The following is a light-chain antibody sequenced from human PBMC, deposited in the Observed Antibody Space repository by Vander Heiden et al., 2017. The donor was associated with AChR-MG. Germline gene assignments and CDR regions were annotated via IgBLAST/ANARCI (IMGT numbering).Light chain of an antibody. Sequence: QSVLTQPPSASGTPGQRVPISCSGSSSNIGSKSVYWYQHLPGAAPKLLIYRNNQRPSGVPDRFSASKSGSTASLTISGLQAEDEAEYFCSSYSSSSSLVVFGGGTKLTVL. CDR1: SSNIGSKS. CDR3: SSYSSSSSLVV. J-gene: IGLJ2*01. V-gene: IGLV1-44*01. CDR2: RNN.